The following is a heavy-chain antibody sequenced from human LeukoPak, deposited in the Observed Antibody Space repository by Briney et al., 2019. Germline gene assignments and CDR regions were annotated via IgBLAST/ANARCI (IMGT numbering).Heavy chain of an antibody. CDR1: GFTFSSYE. Sequence: GGSLRLSCAASGFTFSSYEMNWVRQAPGKGLEWVSYISSSSGTIYYADSVKGRFTISRDNAENSLYLQMNNLRAEDTAVYYCARMGDYDSNGYFDAFDIWGQGTMVTVSS. CDR2: ISSSSGTI. D-gene: IGHD3-22*01. V-gene: IGHV3-48*01. CDR3: ARMGDYDSNGYFDAFDI. J-gene: IGHJ3*02.